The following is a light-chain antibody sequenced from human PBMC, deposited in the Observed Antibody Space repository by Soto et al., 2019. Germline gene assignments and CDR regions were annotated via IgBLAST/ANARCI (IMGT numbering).Light chain of an antibody. CDR1: QSVSRNY. V-gene: IGKV3-20*01. CDR3: QQYGSTPLT. CDR2: GAS. Sequence: EIVLTQSPGTLSLSPGGRATLSCRASQSVSRNYVAWYQQKPGQSPRLLIYGASNRASGIPYRFSGSASGADFTLSIARLEPEDFAMYYCQQYGSTPLTFGGGTKVDIK. J-gene: IGKJ4*01.